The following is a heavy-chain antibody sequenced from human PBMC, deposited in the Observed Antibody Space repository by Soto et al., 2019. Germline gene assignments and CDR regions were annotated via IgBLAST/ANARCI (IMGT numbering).Heavy chain of an antibody. CDR2: ISYDGSNK. D-gene: IGHD6-13*01. CDR1: GFTFSSYA. J-gene: IGHJ6*02. CDR3: ARDSTPIAAAGIWAPLTPYYYYGMDV. V-gene: IGHV3-30-3*01. Sequence: QVQLVESGGGVVQPGRSLRLSCAASGFTFSSYAMHWVRQAPGKGLEWVAVISYDGSNKYYADSVKGRFTISRDNSKITLYLQMNSLRAEDTAVYYCARDSTPIAAAGIWAPLTPYYYYGMDVWGQGTTVTVSS.